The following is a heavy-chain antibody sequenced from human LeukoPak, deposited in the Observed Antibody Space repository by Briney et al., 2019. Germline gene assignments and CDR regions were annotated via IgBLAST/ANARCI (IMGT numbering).Heavy chain of an antibody. D-gene: IGHD3-16*01. CDR1: FXDHA. CDR2: XXYDGNYN. V-gene: IGHV3-30-3*01. J-gene: IGHJ4*02. CDR3: ARDLGSYGWGNHFDY. Sequence: FXDHAMHWXRQAPGKGXEXLXXXXYDGNYNHYADSVKGRFTVSRDNSKNTVYLHMSSLKPEDTAVYYCARDLGSYGWGNHFDYWGQGTLVTVSS.